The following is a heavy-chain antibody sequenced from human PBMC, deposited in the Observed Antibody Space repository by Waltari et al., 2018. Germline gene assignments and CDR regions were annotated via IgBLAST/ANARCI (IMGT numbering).Heavy chain of an antibody. CDR3: TTHTHAFDI. Sequence: QVQLVESGGGVVQPGRSLRLSCAASGFTFSSYAMHWVRQAPGKGLGWVAVISYDGSNKYYADSVKGRFTISRDNSKNTPYLQMNSLRAEDTAVYYTTTHTHAFDIWGQGTMVTVSS. J-gene: IGHJ3*02. V-gene: IGHV3-30-3*01. CDR1: GFTFSSYA. CDR2: ISYDGSNK. D-gene: IGHD1-1*01.